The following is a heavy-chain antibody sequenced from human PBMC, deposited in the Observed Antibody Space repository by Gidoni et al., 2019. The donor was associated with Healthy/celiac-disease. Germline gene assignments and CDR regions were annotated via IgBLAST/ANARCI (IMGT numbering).Heavy chain of an antibody. CDR1: GFTFSSYG. CDR2: IWYDGSNK. D-gene: IGHD3-10*01. CDR3: ARDKAASRGFDY. V-gene: IGHV3-33*01. J-gene: IGHJ4*02. Sequence: QVQLVESGGGVVQPGRSLSRSSAASGFTFSSYGMHGVRQAPGKGLEWVAVIWYDGSNKYYADSVKGRFTISRDNSKNTLYLQMNSLRAEDTAVYYCARDKAASRGFDYWGQGTLVTVSS.